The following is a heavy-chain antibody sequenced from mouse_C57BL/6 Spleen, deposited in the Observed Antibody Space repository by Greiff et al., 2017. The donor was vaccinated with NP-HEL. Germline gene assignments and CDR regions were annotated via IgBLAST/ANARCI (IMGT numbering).Heavy chain of an antibody. Sequence: EVQLQQSGPELVKPGASVKISCKASGYSFTDYNMNWVKQSNGKSLQWIGVINPNYGTTSYNQKFKGKATLTVDQSSSTAYMQLNSLTSEDSAVYDCARSGGGLPPYGMDDWGQGTSVTVSS. J-gene: IGHJ4*01. CDR3: ARSGGGLPPYGMDD. V-gene: IGHV1-39*01. CDR2: INPNYGTT. D-gene: IGHD2-4*01. CDR1: GYSFTDYN.